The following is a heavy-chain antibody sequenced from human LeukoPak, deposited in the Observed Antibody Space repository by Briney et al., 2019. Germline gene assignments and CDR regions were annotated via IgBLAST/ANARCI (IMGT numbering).Heavy chain of an antibody. V-gene: IGHV3-21*04. J-gene: IGHJ4*02. D-gene: IGHD2-2*01. CDR1: GFTFSSYS. CDR3: AKDGHCSTTTCSTAKFDY. CDR2: ISSSSSYI. Sequence: GGSLRLSCAASGFTFSSYSMNWVRQAPGKGLEWVSSISSSSSYIYYADSVKGRFTISRDNSKNTLYLQMNSLRAEDTAVYHCAKDGHCSTTTCSTAKFDYWGQGTLVTVSS.